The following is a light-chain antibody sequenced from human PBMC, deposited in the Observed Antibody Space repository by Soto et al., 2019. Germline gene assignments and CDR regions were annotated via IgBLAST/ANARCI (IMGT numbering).Light chain of an antibody. CDR2: DTS. V-gene: IGKV3-11*01. Sequence: EIVMTQTPATLSLSPGERGTLSCRASESVTQYLAWFQQKPGQAPRLLIYDTSKRATGVPARFSGSGFGTDFTLTLSSPESEDFAIYFCQQRSVWPLSFGGGTEVEVK. J-gene: IGKJ4*01. CDR3: QQRSVWPLS. CDR1: ESVTQY.